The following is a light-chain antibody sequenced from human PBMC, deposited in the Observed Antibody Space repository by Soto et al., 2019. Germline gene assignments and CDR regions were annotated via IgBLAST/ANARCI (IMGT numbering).Light chain of an antibody. V-gene: IGKV3-11*01. J-gene: IGKJ4*01. Sequence: EIVLTQSPATLSLSPGERATLSCRASQSVGSNLAWYQQKPGQAPRLLIYDASNRATGIPARFSGSGSGTDFTLTISSLEPKDFALYYCQQRSNWPPLTFGGGTKVEIK. CDR2: DAS. CDR3: QQRSNWPPLT. CDR1: QSVGSN.